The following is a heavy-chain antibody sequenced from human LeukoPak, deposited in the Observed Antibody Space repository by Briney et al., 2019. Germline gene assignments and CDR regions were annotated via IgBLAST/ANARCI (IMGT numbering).Heavy chain of an antibody. D-gene: IGHD4-23*01. CDR3: ARLSRPTVVADFDY. J-gene: IGHJ4*02. V-gene: IGHV5-10-1*01. CDR2: IDPSDSYT. CDR1: GYRFTRYW. Sequence: GESLKISCKGSGYRFTRYWISWVRQMPGKGLEWMGRIDPSDSYTNYSPSFQGHVTISTDNSISTAYLQWSSLRASDTAMYYCARLSRPTVVADFDYWGQGTLVTVSS.